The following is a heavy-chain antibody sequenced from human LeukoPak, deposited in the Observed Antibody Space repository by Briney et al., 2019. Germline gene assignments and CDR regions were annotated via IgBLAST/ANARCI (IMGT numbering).Heavy chain of an antibody. CDR3: ARPYYYDSRIDP. D-gene: IGHD3-22*01. CDR1: GGSVSSSSYY. Sequence: SETLSLTCSVSGGSVSSSSYYWGWIRQSPGKGLEWIGSIYYSGSTYYNPSLQSRVTISVDTSKNQFSLKLTSVTAADTAVYYCARPYYYDSRIDPWGQGTLVTVSS. V-gene: IGHV4-39*07. J-gene: IGHJ5*02. CDR2: IYYSGST.